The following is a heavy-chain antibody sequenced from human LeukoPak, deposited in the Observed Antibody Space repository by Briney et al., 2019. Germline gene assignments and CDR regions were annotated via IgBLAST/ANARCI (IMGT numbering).Heavy chain of an antibody. Sequence: GGSLRHSCAASGFTISRNYMSWVRQAPGKGLEWVSYISSSGSTIYYADSVKGRFTISRDNAKNSLYLQMNSVRAEDTAVYYCTSMVRGAHPGWFDPWGQGTLVTVSS. CDR2: ISSSGSTI. CDR3: TSMVRGAHPGWFDP. J-gene: IGHJ5*02. CDR1: GFTISRNY. V-gene: IGHV3-11*04. D-gene: IGHD3-10*01.